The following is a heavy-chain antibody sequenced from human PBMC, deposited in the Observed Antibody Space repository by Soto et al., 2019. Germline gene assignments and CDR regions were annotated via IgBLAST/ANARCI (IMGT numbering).Heavy chain of an antibody. CDR1: GFTFSSYG. Sequence: PGGSLRLSCAASGFTFSSYGMHWVRQAPGKGLEWVAVISYDGSNKYYADSVKGRFTISRDNSKNTLYLQMNSLRAEDTAVYYCAKGEDCSGGSCYSNWLDPWGQGTLVTVSS. CDR3: AKGEDCSGGSCYSNWLDP. V-gene: IGHV3-30*18. J-gene: IGHJ5*02. D-gene: IGHD2-15*01. CDR2: ISYDGSNK.